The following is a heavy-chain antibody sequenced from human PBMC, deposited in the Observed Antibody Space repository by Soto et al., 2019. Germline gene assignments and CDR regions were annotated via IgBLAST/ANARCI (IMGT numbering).Heavy chain of an antibody. D-gene: IGHD6-13*01. CDR3: AKKGIAAAGTENFNWFDP. CDR1: GFTFSTYA. J-gene: IGHJ5*02. CDR2: ISGSGGNT. Sequence: GGSLRLSCAASGFTFSTYAMICVRQAPGKGLEWVSSISGSGGNTFYVDSVKGRFTTSRDNSKSTLYLQMNSLRAEDTAVYYCAKKGIAAAGTENFNWFDPWGQGTLVTVSS. V-gene: IGHV3-23*01.